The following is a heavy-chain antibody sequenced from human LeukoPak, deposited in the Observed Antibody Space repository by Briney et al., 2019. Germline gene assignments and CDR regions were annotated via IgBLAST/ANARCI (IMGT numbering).Heavy chain of an antibody. CDR2: IYSIGRV. J-gene: IGHJ4*02. D-gene: IGHD5-18*01. Sequence: PSETLSLTCTVPGVSITSGTYYWTWILQPAGKGLEWIWRIYSIGRVNYNPSLKSRVTMLLDKSKNHISLKLTSVTAADTAIYFCARASETAMVTLWGQGTLVTVSS. CDR3: ARASETAMVTL. V-gene: IGHV4-61*02. CDR1: GVSITSGTYY.